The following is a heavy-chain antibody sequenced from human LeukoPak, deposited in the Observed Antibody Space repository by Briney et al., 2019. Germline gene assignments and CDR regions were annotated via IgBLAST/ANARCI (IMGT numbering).Heavy chain of an antibody. CDR3: AKYGAPGWSGYCDY. Sequence: GGSLRLSCAASGVIFSAMTWVRQAPGKGLEWVSSISGNAGSTYYIDSVKGRFTISRDNSKNTLFLQMNSLRAEDTGMYYCAKYGAPGWSGYCDYWGQGTLVTVSS. V-gene: IGHV3-23*01. CDR1: GVIFSA. CDR2: ISGNAGST. D-gene: IGHD4/OR15-4a*01. J-gene: IGHJ4*02.